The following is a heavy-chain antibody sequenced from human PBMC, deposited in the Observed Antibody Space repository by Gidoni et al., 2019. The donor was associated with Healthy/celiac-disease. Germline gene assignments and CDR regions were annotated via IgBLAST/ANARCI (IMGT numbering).Heavy chain of an antibody. CDR3: ASIVVVPAAPSVNYYYYGMDV. J-gene: IGHJ6*02. CDR1: GFTFRSYS. V-gene: IGHV3-21*01. CDR2: ISSSSSYI. D-gene: IGHD2-2*01. Sequence: EVQLVESGGGLVKPGGSLRLSCAASGFTFRSYSLNWVRQAPGKGLEWVSSISSSSSYIYYADSGKGRFTISRDNAKNSLYLQMNSLRAEDTAVYYCASIVVVPAAPSVNYYYYGMDVWGQGTTVTVSS.